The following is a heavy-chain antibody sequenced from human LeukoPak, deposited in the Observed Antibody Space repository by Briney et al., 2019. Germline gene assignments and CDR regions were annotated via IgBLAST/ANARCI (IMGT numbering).Heavy chain of an antibody. CDR2: ISGSGGST. Sequence: PGGSLRLSCAASGFTFSSYAMSWVRQAPGKGLEWVSAISGSGGSTYYADSVKGRFTISRDNSKNTLYLQMNSLRAEDTAVYYCAREDLVDIVATTALFDYWGQGTLVTVSS. D-gene: IGHD5-12*01. CDR3: AREDLVDIVATTALFDY. CDR1: GFTFSSYA. V-gene: IGHV3-23*01. J-gene: IGHJ4*02.